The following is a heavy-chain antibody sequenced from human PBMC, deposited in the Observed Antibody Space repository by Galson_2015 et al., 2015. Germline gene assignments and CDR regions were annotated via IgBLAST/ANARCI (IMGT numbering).Heavy chain of an antibody. CDR1: GFSLSNARMS. Sequence: PALVKPTQTLTLTCTVPGFSLSNARMSVSWIRQPPGKALEWLAHIFSNDEKSYSTSLKSRLTISKDTSKSQVVLTMTNMDPVDTATYYCARIPLTSGNESPSVAFDIWGQGTMVTVSS. D-gene: IGHD1-1*01. V-gene: IGHV2-26*01. CDR2: IFSNDEK. CDR3: ARIPLTSGNESPSVAFDI. J-gene: IGHJ3*02.